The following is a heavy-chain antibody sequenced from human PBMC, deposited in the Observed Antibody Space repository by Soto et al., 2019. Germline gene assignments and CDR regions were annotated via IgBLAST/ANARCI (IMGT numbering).Heavy chain of an antibody. V-gene: IGHV3-21*01. CDR2: ISSSSSYI. Sequence: GGSLRLSCAASGFTFSSYSMNWVRQAPGKGLEWVSSISSSSSYIYYADSVKGRFTISRDNAKNSLYLQMNSLRAEDTAVYYCARDRGSGYLYGMDVWGQGTTVTVSS. CDR3: ARDRGSGYLYGMDV. CDR1: GFTFSSYS. D-gene: IGHD3-3*01. J-gene: IGHJ6*02.